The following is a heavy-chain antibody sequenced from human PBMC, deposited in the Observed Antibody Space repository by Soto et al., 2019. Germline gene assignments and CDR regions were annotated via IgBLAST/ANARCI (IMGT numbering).Heavy chain of an antibody. Sequence: SVKVSCKASGGTFSSYAISWVRQAPGQGLEWMGGIIPIFGTANYAQKFQGRVTITADESTSTAYMELSSLRSEDTAVYYCAGENIRTVGYYYYGMDVWGQGTTVTVSS. CDR3: AGENIRTVGYYYYGMDV. J-gene: IGHJ6*02. CDR1: GGTFSSYA. D-gene: IGHD3-10*01. V-gene: IGHV1-69*13. CDR2: IIPIFGTA.